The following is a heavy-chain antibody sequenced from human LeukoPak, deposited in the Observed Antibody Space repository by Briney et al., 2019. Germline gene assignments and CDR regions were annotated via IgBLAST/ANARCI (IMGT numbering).Heavy chain of an antibody. CDR1: GFTFTTYA. CDR3: AKEVATYDFWSGPNAFDI. V-gene: IGHV3-23*01. Sequence: GGSLRLXCAASGFTFTTYAMSWGRQASGKGLAWVSAISGSGGNTYYADSVKGRFTISRDNSKNTLYLQMNSLRDEDTAIYYCAKEVATYDFWSGPNAFDIWGQGTMVTVSS. CDR2: ISGSGGNT. D-gene: IGHD3-3*01. J-gene: IGHJ3*02.